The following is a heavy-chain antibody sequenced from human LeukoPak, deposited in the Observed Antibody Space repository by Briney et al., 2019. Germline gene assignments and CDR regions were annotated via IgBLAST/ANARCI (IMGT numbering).Heavy chain of an antibody. CDR1: GGTFSSYA. V-gene: IGHV1-69*05. D-gene: IGHD2-2*02. J-gene: IGHJ5*02. CDR2: IIPIFGTA. Sequence: ASVKVSCKASGGTFSSYAISWVRQAPGQGLEWMGGIIPIFGTANYAQKFQGRVTITTNASTSTAYMELSSLRSEDTAVYYCARVGRKCSSTSCYTLGFTYKYNWFDPWGQGTLVTVSS. CDR3: ARVGRKCSSTSCYTLGFTYKYNWFDP.